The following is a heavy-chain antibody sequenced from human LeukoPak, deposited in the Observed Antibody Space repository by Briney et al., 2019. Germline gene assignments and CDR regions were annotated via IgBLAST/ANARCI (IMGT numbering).Heavy chain of an antibody. D-gene: IGHD5-24*01. V-gene: IGHV1-2*02. CDR2: IKANSGDT. Sequence: ASVKVSCKASGYIFTAYYLHWVRQAPGQGPEWMGWIKANSGDTNYAQKFQGRVTMTRDTSISTVYMELSRLTSDDTAVYYCTRVGDGYPYWGQGTLVTVSS. CDR3: TRVGDGYPY. J-gene: IGHJ4*02. CDR1: GYIFTAYY.